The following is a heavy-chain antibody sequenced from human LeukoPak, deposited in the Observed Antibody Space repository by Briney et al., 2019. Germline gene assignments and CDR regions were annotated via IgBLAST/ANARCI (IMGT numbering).Heavy chain of an antibody. CDR3: ARGWIQLWFVDY. D-gene: IGHD5-18*01. V-gene: IGHV1-2*06. Sequence: ASVKVSCKASGYTFTGYYMHWVRQAPGQGLEWMGRINPNSGGTNYAQKFQGRVTTTRDTSISTAYMELSRLRSDDTAVYYCARGWIQLWFVDYWGQGTLVTVSS. CDR2: INPNSGGT. J-gene: IGHJ4*02. CDR1: GYTFTGYY.